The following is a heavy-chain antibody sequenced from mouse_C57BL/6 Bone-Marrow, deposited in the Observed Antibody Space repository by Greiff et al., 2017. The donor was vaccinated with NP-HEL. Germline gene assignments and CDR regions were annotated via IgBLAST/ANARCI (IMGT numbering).Heavy chain of an antibody. J-gene: IGHJ2*01. CDR3: AMNIGSTSLLDY. D-gene: IGHD5-1*01. CDR2: IHPSDSDT. Sequence: VQLQQSGAELVKPGASVKVSCKASGYTFTSYWMHWVKQRPGQGLEWIGRIHPSDSDTNYNQKFKGKATLTVDKSSSTAYMQLSSLTSEDSAVYYCAMNIGSTSLLDYGGQGTTLTVSS. CDR1: GYTFTSYW. V-gene: IGHV1-74*01.